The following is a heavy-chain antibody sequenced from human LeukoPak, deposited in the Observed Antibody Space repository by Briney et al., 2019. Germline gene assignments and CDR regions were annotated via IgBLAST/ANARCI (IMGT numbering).Heavy chain of an antibody. CDR3: ARDPRLNNWFDP. J-gene: IGHJ5*02. CDR1: GGTFSSYA. Sequence: ASVKVSCKASGGTFSSYAISWVRQAPGQGLEWMGRIIPIFGTANYGQKFQGRVTITTDESTSTAYMELSSLRSEDTAVSYCARDPRLNNWFDPWGQGTLVTVSS. D-gene: IGHD4/OR15-4a*01. CDR2: IIPIFGTA. V-gene: IGHV1-69*05.